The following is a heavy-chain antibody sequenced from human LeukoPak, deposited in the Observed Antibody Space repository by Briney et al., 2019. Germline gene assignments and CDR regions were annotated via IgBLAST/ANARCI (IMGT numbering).Heavy chain of an antibody. D-gene: IGHD3-10*01. V-gene: IGHV3-30*18. CDR3: AKDLTIPASGYYYGSGSYHY. J-gene: IGHJ4*02. CDR2: ISYDGSNK. CDR1: GFTFSSYE. Sequence: PGGSLRLSCAASGFTFSSYEMNWVRQAPGKGLEWVAVISYDGSNKYYADSVKGRFTISRDNSKNTLYLQMNSLRAEDTAVYYCAKDLTIPASGYYYGSGSYHYWGQGTLVTVSS.